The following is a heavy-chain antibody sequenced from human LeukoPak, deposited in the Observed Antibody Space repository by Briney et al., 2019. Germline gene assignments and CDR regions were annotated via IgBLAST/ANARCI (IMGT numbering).Heavy chain of an antibody. J-gene: IGHJ3*02. CDR1: GGFFGVYY. V-gene: IGHV4-34*01. D-gene: IGHD2-8*02. CDR3: ARSLLWPTGASES. Sequence: SETLSLTCAVYGGFFGVYYWTWIRQSPGKGLEWIGEINHSGWTNYNPSLESRVTISLDASRTQFSLKMNSLTAADTAVYFCARSLLWPTGASESWGQGTTVTVSS. CDR2: INHSGWT.